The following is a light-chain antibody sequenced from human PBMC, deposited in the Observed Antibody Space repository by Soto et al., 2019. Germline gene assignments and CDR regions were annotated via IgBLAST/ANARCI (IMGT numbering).Light chain of an antibody. CDR1: QSSSY. J-gene: IGKJ1*01. Sequence: EIVLTQSPGTLSLSPGERATISCRASQSSSYLAWYQQKPGQAPRLLIYGASTRATGIPDRFSGSGSGTDFTLTISGLEPEDFAVYCCQQYGSSPWTFGQGTKVDIK. V-gene: IGKV3-20*01. CDR2: GAS. CDR3: QQYGSSPWT.